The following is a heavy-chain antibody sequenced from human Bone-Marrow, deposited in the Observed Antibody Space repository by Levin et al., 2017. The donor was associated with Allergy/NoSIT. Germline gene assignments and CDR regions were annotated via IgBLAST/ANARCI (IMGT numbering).Heavy chain of an antibody. CDR1: GDSISSYY. CDR2: IYYSGST. CDR3: ARRSCSGGTCYAGSHGMDV. V-gene: IGHV4-59*08. Sequence: SETLSLTCTVSGDSISSYYWSWIRQPPEKGLEWIGYIYYSGSTTYNPSLKSRVTISIDTSKNQFSLKLSSVTAADTAVYYCARRSCSGGTCYAGSHGMDVWGQGTTVTVAS. D-gene: IGHD2-15*01. J-gene: IGHJ6*02.